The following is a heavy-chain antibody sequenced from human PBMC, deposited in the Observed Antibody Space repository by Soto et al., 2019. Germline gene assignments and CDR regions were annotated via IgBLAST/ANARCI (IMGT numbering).Heavy chain of an antibody. Sequence: LRLSCAASGFTFSSYAMSWVRQAPGKGLEWVSAISGSGGSTYYADSVKGRFTISRDNSKNTLYLQMNSLRAEDTAVYYCAKDEQLNYDFWSGHYFDYWGQGTLVTVSS. CDR1: GFTFSSYA. J-gene: IGHJ4*02. D-gene: IGHD3-3*01. CDR3: AKDEQLNYDFWSGHYFDY. CDR2: ISGSGGST. V-gene: IGHV3-23*01.